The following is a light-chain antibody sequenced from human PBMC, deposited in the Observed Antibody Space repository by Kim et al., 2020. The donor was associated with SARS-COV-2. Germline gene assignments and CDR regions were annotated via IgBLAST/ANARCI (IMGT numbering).Light chain of an antibody. Sequence: GQSITISCTGTSSDVGGYNYVSWYQQHPGKAPKIMIYDVSNRPSGVSNRFSGSKSGNTASLTISGLQAEDEADYYCSSYTSSSTWVLGGGTKMTVL. CDR1: SSDVGGYNY. CDR2: DVS. J-gene: IGLJ3*02. V-gene: IGLV2-14*03. CDR3: SSYTSSSTWV.